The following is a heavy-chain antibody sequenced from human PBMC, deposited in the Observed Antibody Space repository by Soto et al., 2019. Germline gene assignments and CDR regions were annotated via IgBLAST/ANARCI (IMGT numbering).Heavy chain of an antibody. CDR2: IIPIFGTA. CDR3: AREVVVAATGWFDP. V-gene: IGHV1-69*12. D-gene: IGHD2-15*01. CDR1: GGTFSSYA. J-gene: IGHJ5*02. Sequence: QVQQVQSGAEVKKPGSSVKVSCKASGGTFSSYAISWVRQAPGQGLEWMGGIIPIFGTANYAQKFQGRVTITAYESTSTAYMELRSLRSEDTAVYYCAREVVVAATGWFDPWGQGTLVTVSS.